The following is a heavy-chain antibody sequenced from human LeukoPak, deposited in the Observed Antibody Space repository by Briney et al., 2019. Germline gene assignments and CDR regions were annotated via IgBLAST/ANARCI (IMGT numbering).Heavy chain of an antibody. J-gene: IGHJ4*02. V-gene: IGHV4-39*01. CDR2: IYYSGRT. CDR1: GGSISSSSYY. CDR3: ASLHGRNLVNYFDY. D-gene: IGHD2-21*01. Sequence: SETLSLTCAVSGGSISSSSYYWGWIRQPPGKGLEWIVSIYYSGRTFYNPSLKSRVTISVDTSKNQFSLKLSSVTAADTAVYYCASLHGRNLVNYFDYWGQGTLVTVSS.